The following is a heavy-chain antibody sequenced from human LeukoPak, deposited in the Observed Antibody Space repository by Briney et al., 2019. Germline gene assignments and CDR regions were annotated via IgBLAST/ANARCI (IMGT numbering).Heavy chain of an antibody. CDR2: ISYDGSNK. V-gene: IGHV3-30*04. D-gene: IGHD3-10*01. CDR3: ARDKELQNFDC. Sequence: GGSLRLSCAASGFTFGSYAMHWVRQAPGKGLEWVAVISYDGSNKYYADSVKGRFTISRDNSKNTLYLQMNSLRAEDTAVYYCARDKELQNFDCWGQGTLVTVSS. J-gene: IGHJ4*02. CDR1: GFTFGSYA.